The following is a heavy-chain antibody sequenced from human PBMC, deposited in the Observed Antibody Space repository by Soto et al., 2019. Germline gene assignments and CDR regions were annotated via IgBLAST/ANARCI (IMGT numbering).Heavy chain of an antibody. Sequence: SETLSLTCAVYGGSFSGYYWSWIRQPPGKGLEWIGEINHSGSTNYNPSLKSRVTISVDTSKNQFSLKLSSVTAADTAVYYCARRGYCSGGSCYSAVVWGQGTLVTVSS. J-gene: IGHJ4*02. CDR1: GGSFSGYY. CDR2: INHSGST. CDR3: ARRGYCSGGSCYSAVV. V-gene: IGHV4-34*01. D-gene: IGHD2-15*01.